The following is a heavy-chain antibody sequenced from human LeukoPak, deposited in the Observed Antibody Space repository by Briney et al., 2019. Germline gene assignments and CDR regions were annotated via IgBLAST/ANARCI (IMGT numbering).Heavy chain of an antibody. CDR1: GGSFSGYY. Sequence: SETLSLTCAVYGGSFSGYYWSWIRQPPGKGLEWIGEINHSGSTNYNPSLESRVTISVDTSKNQFSLKLSSVTAADTAVYYCARDAPIAVAGSGWFDPWGQGTLVTVSS. CDR2: INHSGST. V-gene: IGHV4-34*01. CDR3: ARDAPIAVAGSGWFDP. J-gene: IGHJ5*02. D-gene: IGHD6-19*01.